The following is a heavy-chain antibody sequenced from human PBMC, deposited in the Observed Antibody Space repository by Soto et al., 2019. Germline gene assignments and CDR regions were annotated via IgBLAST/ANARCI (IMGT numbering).Heavy chain of an antibody. CDR1: GFIFDDYA. V-gene: IGHV3-23*01. D-gene: IGHD6-19*01. CDR2: TSGSGVTT. CDR3: ARVHTSGWFADS. J-gene: IGHJ4*02. Sequence: GGSLRLSCGAPGFIFDDYAMMWVRQTPGTGLEWVSATSGSGVTTYYADSVKGRFTISRDNSKNTLYLQMTSLRADDTALYYCARVHTSGWFADSWGQGTRATVSS.